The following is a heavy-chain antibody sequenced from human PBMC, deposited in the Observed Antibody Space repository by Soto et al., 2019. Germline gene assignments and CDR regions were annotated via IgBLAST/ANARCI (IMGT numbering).Heavy chain of an antibody. CDR2: TGGSGDT. V-gene: IGHV3-23*01. Sequence: EVQLLESGGGLVQPGGSLRLSCAASRFTLRNYVVNWVRQAPGKGLEWVSTTGGSGDTYYPDSVKGRFTISRDNSKNTLSLQMNGLRPDDTALYYCAKTITTPPSEDSTGRGALIDHWGRGARVIVSS. J-gene: IGHJ4*02. CDR1: RFTLRNYV. D-gene: IGHD2-8*02. CDR3: AKTITTPPSEDSTGRGALIDH.